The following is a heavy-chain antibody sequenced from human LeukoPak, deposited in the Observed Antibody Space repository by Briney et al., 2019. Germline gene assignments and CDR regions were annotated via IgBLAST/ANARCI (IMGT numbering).Heavy chain of an antibody. CDR3: AKDFLTVTAGWDY. CDR1: GFTFSIYA. D-gene: IGHD6-25*01. Sequence: GGSLRPSCAASGFTFSIYAMSWVRQAPGKGLEWVSGISGSGGSTYYADSVKGRFTISRDNSKNTLFLQMNSLRAEDTAVYYCAKDFLTVTAGWDYWGQGTLVTVSS. CDR2: ISGSGGST. J-gene: IGHJ4*02. V-gene: IGHV3-23*01.